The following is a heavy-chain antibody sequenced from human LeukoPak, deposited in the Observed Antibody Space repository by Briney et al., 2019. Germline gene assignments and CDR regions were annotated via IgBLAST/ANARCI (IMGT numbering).Heavy chain of an antibody. CDR3: ARHSLPGTYGSGTYYNGPKVPITRWFDP. CDR1: GGSISIYY. V-gene: IGHV4-59*08. Sequence: PSETLSLTCTVSGGSISIYYWSWIRQPPGKGLEWIGSLYYNGSTNYNPSLKSRVTISVDTSKNQFSLKLSSVTAADTAVYYCARHSLPGTYGSGTYYNGPKVPITRWFDPWGQGTLVTVSS. D-gene: IGHD3-10*01. J-gene: IGHJ5*02. CDR2: LYYNGST.